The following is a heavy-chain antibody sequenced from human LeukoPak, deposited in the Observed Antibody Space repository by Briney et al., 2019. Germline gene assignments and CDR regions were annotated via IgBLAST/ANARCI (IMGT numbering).Heavy chain of an antibody. CDR2: IYNDGRT. Sequence: GGYQRLSCADSGFTVSHNYMSWVRQAPGKGLEWVSNIYNDGRTYYRDSVKGRFTISRDDSENTLYLQMNNLRAEDTAVYYCARTESYNSAAYNPTWGQGTLVTVSS. J-gene: IGHJ5*02. V-gene: IGHV3-66*01. CDR3: ARTESYNSAAYNPT. CDR1: GFTVSHNY. D-gene: IGHD2/OR15-2a*01.